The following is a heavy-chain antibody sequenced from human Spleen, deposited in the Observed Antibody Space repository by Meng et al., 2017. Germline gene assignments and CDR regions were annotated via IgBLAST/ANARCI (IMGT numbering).Heavy chain of an antibody. Sequence: QVQVQQWGEGLLKPSQTLSLTCTVSGGSISSGGYYWNWIRQHPGKGLEWIGYIYYSGTTFYNPSLKSRVTMSVDTSKNQFALQLTSVTAADTAVYYCARDGVGYGSGTNKWFDPWGQGTLVTVSS. J-gene: IGHJ5*02. CDR2: IYYSGTT. V-gene: IGHV4-31*03. CDR3: ARDGVGYGSGTNKWFDP. D-gene: IGHD3-10*01. CDR1: GGSISSGGYY.